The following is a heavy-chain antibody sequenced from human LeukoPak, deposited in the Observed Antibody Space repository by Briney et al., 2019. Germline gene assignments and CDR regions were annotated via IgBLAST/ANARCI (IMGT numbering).Heavy chain of an antibody. J-gene: IGHJ4*02. CDR2: ILPIFGTA. CDR1: GGTFSTYA. Sequence: ASVKVSCKASGGTFSTYAISWVRQAPGQGLEWMGGILPIFGTANYAPEFQGRVTITADESTSTAYMELSSLRSEDTAVYYCARSFHSSGWYHDYWGQGTLVIVSS. D-gene: IGHD6-19*01. V-gene: IGHV1-69*13. CDR3: ARSFHSSGWYHDY.